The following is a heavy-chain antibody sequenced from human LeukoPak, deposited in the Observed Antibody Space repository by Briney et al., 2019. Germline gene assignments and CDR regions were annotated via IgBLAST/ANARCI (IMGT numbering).Heavy chain of an antibody. CDR3: AREESSRDENWFDP. J-gene: IGHJ5*02. V-gene: IGHV1-2*02. CDR1: GYTFTGYY. CDR2: INPNSGGT. Sequence: GASVKVSCKASGYTFTGYYMHWVRQAPGQGLEWMGWINPNSGGTNYAQKFQGRVTMTRDTSISTAYMELSRLRSDDTAVYYCAREESSRDENWFDPWGQGTLVTVSS. D-gene: IGHD6-13*01.